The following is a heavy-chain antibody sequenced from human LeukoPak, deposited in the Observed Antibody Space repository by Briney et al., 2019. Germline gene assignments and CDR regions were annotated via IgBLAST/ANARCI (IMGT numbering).Heavy chain of an antibody. V-gene: IGHV3-30*02. CDR1: GFTFSSYG. Sequence: GGSLRLSCAASGFTFSSYGMHWVRQAPDKGLEWVASIRYDGSKRSFADSVKGRFTISRDNSKNTLYLHMNSLRAEDTAVYYCAKGEKQLTFIRCYTFNIWGQGTMVTVSS. CDR3: AKGEKQLTFIRCYTFNI. J-gene: IGHJ3*02. CDR2: IRYDGSKR. D-gene: IGHD6-13*01.